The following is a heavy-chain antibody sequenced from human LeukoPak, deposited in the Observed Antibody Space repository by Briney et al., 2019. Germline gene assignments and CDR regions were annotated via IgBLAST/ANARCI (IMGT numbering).Heavy chain of an antibody. CDR1: RFIFGRYW. J-gene: IGHJ4*02. V-gene: IGHV3-7*04. CDR3: ARDGDYAVDY. Sequence: GGPLRLSCTGSRFIFGRYWVSWARQAPGKGLEGVANIRPDGSEKFYVDSVKGRFTISRDNAKNSMYLDMNNLTDEDTAVYYCARDGDYAVDYWGQGTLVTVSS. D-gene: IGHD4-17*01. CDR2: IRPDGSEK.